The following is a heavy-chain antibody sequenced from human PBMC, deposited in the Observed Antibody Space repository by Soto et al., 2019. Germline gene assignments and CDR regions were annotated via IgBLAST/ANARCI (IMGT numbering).Heavy chain of an antibody. V-gene: IGHV3-48*01. CDR3: ARDYYDSSGYSADFDY. CDR1: GFTFSSYS. CDR2: ISSSSSTI. D-gene: IGHD3-22*01. Sequence: EVQLVESGGGLVQPGGSLRLSCAASGFTFSSYSMNWVRQAPGKGLEWVSYISSSSSTIYYADSVKGRFTISRDNAKNSLYLQMNSLRAEDTAVYYCARDYYDSSGYSADFDYWGQGTLVTVSS. J-gene: IGHJ4*02.